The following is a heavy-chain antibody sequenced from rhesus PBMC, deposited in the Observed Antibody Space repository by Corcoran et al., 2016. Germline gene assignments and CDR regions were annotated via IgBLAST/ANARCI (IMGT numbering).Heavy chain of an antibody. CDR3: AKDLATVADTGDY. V-gene: IGHV3S42*01. J-gene: IGHJ4*01. CDR1: GFTFSSYW. D-gene: IGHD4-29*01. Sequence: EVQLVESGGGLAKPGGSLRLSCAASGFTFSSYWMNWVRQTPGKGLEWIAAIISGGGSTYYADSVKGRFTISRDNSKNTLSLQMNSLRAEDTAVYYCAKDLATVADTGDYWGQGVLVTVSS. CDR2: IISGGGST.